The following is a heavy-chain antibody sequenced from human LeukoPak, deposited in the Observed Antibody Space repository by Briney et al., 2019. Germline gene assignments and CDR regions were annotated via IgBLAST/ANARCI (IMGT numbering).Heavy chain of an antibody. Sequence: SETLSLTCTVSGGSLSSYYWSWIRQPAGKGLEGIGRIYTSGSTNYNPSLKSRVTMSVDMSKNQFSLKLRSVTAADTAVYYCARVTRITIFGVERWAFDYWGQGTLVTVSS. CDR1: GGSLSSYY. CDR3: ARVTRITIFGVERWAFDY. D-gene: IGHD3-3*01. V-gene: IGHV4-4*07. J-gene: IGHJ4*02. CDR2: IYTSGST.